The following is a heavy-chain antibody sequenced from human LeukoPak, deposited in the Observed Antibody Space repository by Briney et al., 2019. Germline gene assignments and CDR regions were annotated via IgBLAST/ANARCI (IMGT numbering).Heavy chain of an antibody. V-gene: IGHV4-4*07. D-gene: IGHD6-19*01. Sequence: SETLSLTCTVSGGSISSYYWSWIRQPAGKGLEWIGRIYTSGSTNYNPSLKSRVTMSVDTSKNQFSLKLSSVTAADTAVYYCAREYSSGWFYNWFDPWGQGTLVTVSS. CDR3: AREYSSGWFYNWFDP. CDR1: GGSISSYY. J-gene: IGHJ5*02. CDR2: IYTSGST.